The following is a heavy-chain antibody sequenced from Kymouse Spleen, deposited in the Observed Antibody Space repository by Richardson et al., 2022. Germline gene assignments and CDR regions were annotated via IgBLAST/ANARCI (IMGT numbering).Heavy chain of an antibody. V-gene: IGHV5-51*01. D-gene: IGHD6-6*01. J-gene: IGHJ6*02. CDR2: IYPGDSDT. CDR3: ARQSSSSIYYYGMDV. CDR1: GYSFTSYW. Sequence: EVQLVQSGAEVKKPGESLKISCKGSGYSFTSYWIGWVRQMPGKGLEWMGIIYPGDSDTRYSPSFQGQVTISADKSISTAYLQWSSLKASDTAMYYCARQSSSSIYYYGMDVWGQGTTVTVSS.